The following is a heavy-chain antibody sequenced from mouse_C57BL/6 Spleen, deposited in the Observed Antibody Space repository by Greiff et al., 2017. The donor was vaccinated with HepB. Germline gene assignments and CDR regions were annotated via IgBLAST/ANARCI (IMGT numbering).Heavy chain of an antibody. D-gene: IGHD1-1*01. Sequence: QVQLKQSGAELVRPGASVTLSCKASGYTFTDYEMHWVKQTPVHGLEWIGAIDPETGGTAYNQKFKGKAILTADKSSSTAYMELRSLTSEDSAVYYCTRRGYSGSHWYFDVWGTGTTVTVSS. CDR1: GYTFTDYE. J-gene: IGHJ1*03. CDR3: TRRGYSGSHWYFDV. CDR2: IDPETGGT. V-gene: IGHV1-15*01.